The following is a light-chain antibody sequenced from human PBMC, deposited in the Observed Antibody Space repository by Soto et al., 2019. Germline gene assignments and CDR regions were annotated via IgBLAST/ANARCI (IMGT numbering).Light chain of an antibody. CDR2: EVY. Sequence: QSALTQPPSASGSPGQSVTISCTGTSSDVGGYNYVSWYQRHPGKAPKLIIYEVYKRPSGVPDRFSGSKSGNTAALTVSGLQAEDEADYYCSSYVGTNSYVFGTGTRSPS. CDR1: SSDVGGYNY. V-gene: IGLV2-8*01. CDR3: SSYVGTNSYV. J-gene: IGLJ1*01.